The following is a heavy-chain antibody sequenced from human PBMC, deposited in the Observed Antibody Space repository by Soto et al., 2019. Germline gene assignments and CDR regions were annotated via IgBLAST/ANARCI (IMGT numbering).Heavy chain of an antibody. CDR2: ISYDGSNK. Sequence: GGSLRLSCAASGFTFSSYAMHWVRQAPGKGLEWVAVISYDGSNKYYADSVKGRFTISRDNSKNTLYLQMNSLRAEDTAVYYCARDRVTVVVPAATLDYWGQGTLVTVSS. V-gene: IGHV3-30-3*01. D-gene: IGHD2-2*01. CDR1: GFTFSSYA. CDR3: ARDRVTVVVPAATLDY. J-gene: IGHJ4*02.